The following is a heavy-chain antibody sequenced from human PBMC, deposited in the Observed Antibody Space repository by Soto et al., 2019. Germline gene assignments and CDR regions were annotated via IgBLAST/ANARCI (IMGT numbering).Heavy chain of an antibody. CDR2: ICCSSSYM. Sequence: EVQLVESGGGLVKPGGSLRLSCAASGFTFSSYSMNWVRQAPGKGLVWVSSICCSSSYMYDADSVKCRSTISRDNAKNSLYMQMNSLRAEDTAVYYCARKGDVVVVAATRYYYYHAMDVWGQGPTVTVSS. CDR1: GFTFSSYS. CDR3: ARKGDVVVVAATRYYYYHAMDV. V-gene: IGHV3-21*01. J-gene: IGHJ6*02. D-gene: IGHD2-15*01.